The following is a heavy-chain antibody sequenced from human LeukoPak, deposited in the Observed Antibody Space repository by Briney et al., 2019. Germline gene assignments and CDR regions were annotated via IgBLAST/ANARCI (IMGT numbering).Heavy chain of an antibody. CDR3: ARVIGERTYSSGYDY. D-gene: IGHD6-19*01. J-gene: IGHJ4*02. Sequence: ASVKVSCKASGYAFSGYYMYWVRQAPGQGLEWMGIINPSGGSTTYAQQFQGRVIMTRDTSTSTVYMELSSLKSEDTAVYYCARVIGERTYSSGYDYWGQGTLVTVSS. CDR1: GYAFSGYY. CDR2: INPSGGST. V-gene: IGHV1-46*01.